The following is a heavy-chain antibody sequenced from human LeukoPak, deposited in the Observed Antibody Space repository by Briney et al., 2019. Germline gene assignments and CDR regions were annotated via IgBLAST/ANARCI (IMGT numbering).Heavy chain of an antibody. CDR2: ISYDGRNK. CDR3: ARGQRAHVEWSSYMDV. Sequence: GGSLRLSCAASGFTFSSYSMNWVRQAPGKGLEWVAVISYDGRNKYFADSVKGRFTLSRDNSKNTLYLQMNNLRAEDTAVYYCARGQRAHVEWSSYMDVWGKGTTVTVSS. CDR1: GFTFSSYS. V-gene: IGHV3-30*03. J-gene: IGHJ6*03. D-gene: IGHD3-3*01.